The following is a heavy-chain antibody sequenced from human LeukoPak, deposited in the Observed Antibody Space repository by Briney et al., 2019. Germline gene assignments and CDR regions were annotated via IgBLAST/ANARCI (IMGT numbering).Heavy chain of an antibody. V-gene: IGHV1-69*06. J-gene: IGHJ4*02. D-gene: IGHD3-10*01. CDR3: ASYANYYGSGSYYY. CDR1: GGTFSSYA. Sequence: GASVKVSCKASGGTFSSYAISWVRQAPGQGLEWMGGIIPIFGTANYAQKFQGRVTITADKSTSTAYMELSSLRSEDTAVYYCASYANYYGSGSYYYWGQGTLATVSS. CDR2: IIPIFGTA.